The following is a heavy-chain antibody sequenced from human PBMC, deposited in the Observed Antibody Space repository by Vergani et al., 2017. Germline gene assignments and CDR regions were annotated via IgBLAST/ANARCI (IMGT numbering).Heavy chain of an antibody. CDR2: ISYDGSNK. CDR3: ARDVGRGEWLAPFDS. Sequence: QVQLVESGGGVVQPGRSLRLSCAASGFTFSSYAMHWVRQAPGKGLEWVAVISYDGSNKSYADSVKGRFTIPRDNSKNTLYLQMNSLRAEDTAVYYCARDVGRGEWLAPFDSWGQGTLVTVSS. CDR1: GFTFSSYA. J-gene: IGHJ4*02. V-gene: IGHV3-30-3*01. D-gene: IGHD6-19*01.